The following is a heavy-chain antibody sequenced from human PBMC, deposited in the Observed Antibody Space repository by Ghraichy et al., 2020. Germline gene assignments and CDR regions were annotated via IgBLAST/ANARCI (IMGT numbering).Heavy chain of an antibody. CDR1: GFTFSGYG. Sequence: GGSLRLSCAASGFTFSGYGMTWVRQAPGKGLEWVSGISGSGGSTYYADSVKGRFTISRDNSKNTLYLQMNSLRAEDTAIYYCAKPGRPYGDYWYLDLWGRGTLVTVSS. V-gene: IGHV3-23*01. J-gene: IGHJ2*01. CDR3: AKPGRPYGDYWYLDL. CDR2: ISGSGGST. D-gene: IGHD4-17*01.